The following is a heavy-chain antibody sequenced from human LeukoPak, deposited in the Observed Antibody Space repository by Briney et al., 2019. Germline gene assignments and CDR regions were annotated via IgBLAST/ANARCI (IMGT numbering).Heavy chain of an antibody. CDR2: IFPGDSNI. CDR3: ARDHYCYSTSCYFDY. CDR1: GYSFSNYW. Sequence: GESLKISCRASGYSFSNYWVGWVRQMPGKGMEYMGIIFPGDSNIRYNPSFQGQATMSVDRSTNTAYLQWSSLKASDSAMYYCARDHYCYSTSCYFDYRGQGTLVIVSS. J-gene: IGHJ4*02. V-gene: IGHV5-51*01. D-gene: IGHD2-2*01.